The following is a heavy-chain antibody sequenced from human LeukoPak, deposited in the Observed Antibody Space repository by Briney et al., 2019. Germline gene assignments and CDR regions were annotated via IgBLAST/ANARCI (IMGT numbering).Heavy chain of an antibody. Sequence: SVKVSCKVSGGTFSSYAISWVRQPPGQGLEWMGAIIPIFGTANYAQKFQGRVTTTADKSTSTAYMELSSLRPEDTAVYYCAGAECSSTSCYYYYYMDVWGKGTTVTVSS. CDR2: IIPIFGTA. CDR3: AGAECSSTSCYYYYYMDV. D-gene: IGHD2-2*01. J-gene: IGHJ6*03. V-gene: IGHV1-69*06. CDR1: GGTFSSYA.